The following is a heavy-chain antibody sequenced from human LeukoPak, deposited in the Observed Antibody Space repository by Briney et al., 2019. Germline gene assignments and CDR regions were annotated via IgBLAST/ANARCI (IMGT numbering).Heavy chain of an antibody. CDR2: INHSGST. Sequence: SETLSLTCAVYGGSFSGYYRSWIRQPPGKGLEWIGEINHSGSTNYNPSLKSRVTISVDTSKNQFSLKLSSVTAADTAVYYCARGIAAAGTQWGQGTLVTVSS. V-gene: IGHV4-34*01. CDR3: ARGIAAAGTQ. CDR1: GGSFSGYY. J-gene: IGHJ4*02. D-gene: IGHD6-13*01.